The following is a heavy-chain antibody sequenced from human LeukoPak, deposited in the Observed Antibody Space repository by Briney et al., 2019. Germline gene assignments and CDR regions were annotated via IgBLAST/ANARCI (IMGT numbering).Heavy chain of an antibody. J-gene: IGHJ3*02. D-gene: IGHD3-10*01. CDR3: ARDRVLLWFGELPISRGAFDI. Sequence: GGSLRLSCAASGFTFSSYWMHWVRQAPGKGLVWVSRINGDGRTTTYADSVKGRFTISRDNAKNTLYVQMNSLRVEDTAVYYCARDRVLLWFGELPISRGAFDIWGQGTMVTVSS. CDR1: GFTFSSYW. CDR2: INGDGRTT. V-gene: IGHV3-74*01.